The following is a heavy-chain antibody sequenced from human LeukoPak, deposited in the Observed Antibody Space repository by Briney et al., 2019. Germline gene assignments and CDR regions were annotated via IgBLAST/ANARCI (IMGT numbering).Heavy chain of an antibody. J-gene: IGHJ4*02. V-gene: IGHV4-59*08. CDR3: ARLSKDTVVLPAAMAHYFDY. D-gene: IGHD2-2*01. CDR1: GGSISGYY. Sequence: SETLSLTCTVSGGSISGYYWSWIRQPPGKGLQFIGYIHYTGSTNYNPSLESRVTLSVDTSKNQSSLKLRSATAADTAVYYCARLSKDTVVLPAAMAHYFDYWGQGTLVTVSS. CDR2: IHYTGST.